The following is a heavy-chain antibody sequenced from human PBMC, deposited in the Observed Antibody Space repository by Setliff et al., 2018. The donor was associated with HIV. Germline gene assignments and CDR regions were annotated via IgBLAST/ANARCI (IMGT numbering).Heavy chain of an antibody. V-gene: IGHV5-51*01. CDR3: ARGSSSVNYYHYGLDV. Sequence: GESLKISCKTSGYIFSDYWIGWVRQMPGKGLEWMGIIFPDDSDIRYSPSFQGQVTISADKSVSSTYLQWTSLKASDTAIYYCARGSSSVNYYHYGLDVWGQGTTVTVSS. D-gene: IGHD3-10*01. CDR1: GYIFSDYW. J-gene: IGHJ6*02. CDR2: IFPDDSDI.